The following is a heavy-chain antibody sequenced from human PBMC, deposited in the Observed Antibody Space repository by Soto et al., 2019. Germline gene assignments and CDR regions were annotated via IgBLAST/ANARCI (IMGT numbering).Heavy chain of an antibody. V-gene: IGHV3-64D*06. J-gene: IGHJ4*02. CDR1: GFTFSSYA. Sequence: GGSLRLSCSASGFTFSSYAMHWVRQAPGKGLEYVSSISTNGGSTHYADSVKGRFTISRDNSKNTQYLQMSSLRADDTAVYYCARSPSSGWYYFDYWGQGALVTVSS. D-gene: IGHD6-19*01. CDR2: ISTNGGST. CDR3: ARSPSSGWYYFDY.